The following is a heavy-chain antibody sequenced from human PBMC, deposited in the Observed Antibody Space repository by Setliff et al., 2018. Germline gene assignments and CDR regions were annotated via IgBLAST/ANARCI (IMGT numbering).Heavy chain of an antibody. D-gene: IGHD2-2*01. V-gene: IGHV4-39*07. CDR2: IYYSGST. J-gene: IGHJ4*02. CDR3: ARGRPPLVGDY. CDR1: GGSISSSRYS. Sequence: SETLSLTCSVSGGSISSSRYSWGWIRQTPGKGLEWIGSIYYSGSTYYNPSLESRVTISVDTSKNQVSLKLSSMAAADTAVYYCARGRPPLVGDYWGQGTLVTVSS.